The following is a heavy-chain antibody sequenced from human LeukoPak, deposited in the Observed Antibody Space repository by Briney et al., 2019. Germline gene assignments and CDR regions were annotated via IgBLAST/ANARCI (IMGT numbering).Heavy chain of an antibody. CDR2: IYYSGSN. Sequence: ATLSLTCSVSGGSITSYYWSWIRQPPGKRLEWIGYIYYSGSNNHNPSLKSRVTMSVDTSTNQVSLKLSSVTAADTAIYFCARGDTVTTFDSWGQGTLVTVSS. CDR1: GGSITSYY. D-gene: IGHD4-17*01. V-gene: IGHV4-59*01. CDR3: ARGDTVTTFDS. J-gene: IGHJ4*02.